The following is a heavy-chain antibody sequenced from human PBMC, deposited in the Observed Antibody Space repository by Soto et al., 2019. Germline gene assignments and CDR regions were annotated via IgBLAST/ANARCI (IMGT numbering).Heavy chain of an antibody. CDR2: IIPIFGTA. J-gene: IGHJ3*02. CDR1: GGTFSSYA. CDR3: ARALGFTMVRGVLPGGGAFDI. V-gene: IGHV1-69*06. Sequence: QVQLVQSGAEVKKPGSSVKVSCKASGGTFSSYAISWVRQAPGQGLEWMGGIIPIFGTANYAQKFQGRVTITADKSTSTAYMELSSLRSEDTAVYYCARALGFTMVRGVLPGGGAFDIWGQGTMVTVSS. D-gene: IGHD3-10*01.